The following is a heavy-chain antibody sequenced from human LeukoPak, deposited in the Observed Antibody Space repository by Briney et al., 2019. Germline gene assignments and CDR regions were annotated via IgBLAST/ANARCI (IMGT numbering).Heavy chain of an antibody. Sequence: TGGSLRLSCAASGFTFSSYSMNWVRQAPGKGLEWVSYISSSSSTIYYADSVKGRFTISRDNAKNSLYLQMNSLRAEDTAVYHCARPDCSSTSCFYYYYYMDVWGKGTTVTVSS. CDR3: ARPDCSSTSCFYYYYYMDV. J-gene: IGHJ6*03. CDR2: ISSSSSTI. V-gene: IGHV3-48*01. D-gene: IGHD2-2*01. CDR1: GFTFSSYS.